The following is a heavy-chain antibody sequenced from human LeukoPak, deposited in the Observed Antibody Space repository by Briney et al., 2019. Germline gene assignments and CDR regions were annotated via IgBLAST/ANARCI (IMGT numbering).Heavy chain of an antibody. CDR1: GGSISSYY. CDR2: IYYGGST. V-gene: IGHV4-59*01. Sequence: SETLSPTCTVSGGSISSYYWSWIRQPPGKGLEWIGYIYYGGSTNYNPSLKSRVTISVDTSKNQFSLKLSSVTAADTAVYYCARSLDPWFDPWGQGTLVTVFS. CDR3: ARSLDPWFDP. D-gene: IGHD1-1*01. J-gene: IGHJ5*02.